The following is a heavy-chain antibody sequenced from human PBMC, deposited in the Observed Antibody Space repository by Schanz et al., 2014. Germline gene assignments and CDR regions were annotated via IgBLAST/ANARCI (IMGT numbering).Heavy chain of an antibody. V-gene: IGHV3-7*04. CDR2: IKQDESEK. CDR1: GFTFSGYS. Sequence: EVQLVESGGGLVQPGGSLRLSCAASGFTFSGYSMNWVRQAPGKGLEWVANIKQDESEKYYVDSVKGRFTISRDNAKNSLYLEMNSLRAEDTAVYYCARKMKLGVYGGKGHDSLDIWGQGTMVTVSS. J-gene: IGHJ3*02. CDR3: ARKMKLGVYGGKGHDSLDI. D-gene: IGHD4-17*01.